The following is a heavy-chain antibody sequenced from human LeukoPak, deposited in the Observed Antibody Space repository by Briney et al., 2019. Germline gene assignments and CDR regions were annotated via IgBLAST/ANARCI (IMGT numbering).Heavy chain of an antibody. Sequence: ASVKVSCKASGGTFSSYATSWVRQAPGQGLEWMGGIIPIFGTANYAQKFQGRVTITTDESTSTAYMELSSLRSEDTAVYYCARSIFGVVIRFDYWGQGTLVTVSS. J-gene: IGHJ4*02. CDR1: GGTFSSYA. CDR3: ARSIFGVVIRFDY. V-gene: IGHV1-69*05. CDR2: IIPIFGTA. D-gene: IGHD3-3*01.